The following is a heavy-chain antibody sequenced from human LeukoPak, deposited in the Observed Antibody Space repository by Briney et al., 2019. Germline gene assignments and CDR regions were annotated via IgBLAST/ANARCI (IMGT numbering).Heavy chain of an antibody. CDR3: ARRFPTSNHAFDV. Sequence: SQTLSLTCDISGDSVYSNSAAWNWMRQSPSRGLEWLGRTYFRSKWFSDYVVSITGRISIHRDTSKNQFSLQLSSVTPEDTAVYYCARRFPTSNHAFDVWGQGTRVTVSS. V-gene: IGHV6-1*01. CDR1: GDSVYSNSAA. J-gene: IGHJ3*01. CDR2: TYFRSKWFS.